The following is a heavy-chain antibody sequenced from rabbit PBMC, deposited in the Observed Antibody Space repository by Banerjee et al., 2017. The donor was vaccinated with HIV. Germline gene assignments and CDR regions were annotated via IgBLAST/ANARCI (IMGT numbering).Heavy chain of an antibody. V-gene: IGHV1S40*01. J-gene: IGHJ6*01. CDR3: ARSYVGYGYAIYGMDL. Sequence: QSLEESGGDLVKPGASLTLTCTASGIDFSSAYDMCWVRQAPGKGLEWIGCINTGSGSAWYANWAKGRFTISKTSSTTVTLQMTSLTAADTATYFCARSYVGYGYAIYGMDLWGPGTLVTVS. D-gene: IGHD6-1*01. CDR1: GIDFSSAYD. CDR2: INTGSGSA.